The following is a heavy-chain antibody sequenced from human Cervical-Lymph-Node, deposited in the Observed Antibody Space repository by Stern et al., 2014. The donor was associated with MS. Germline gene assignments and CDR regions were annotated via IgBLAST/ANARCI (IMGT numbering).Heavy chain of an antibody. CDR2: IIPIFGSP. CDR1: GGTFSDYA. CDR3: ARGAYCGGDCYWGWFDS. J-gene: IGHJ5*01. Sequence: QVQLVQSGAEVTKPGSSVKVSCKASGGTFSDYAISWVRQAPGQGLEWMGGIIPIFGSPDYAQKCQGRVTITADESTTTAYMELSSLRSEDTAVYYCARGAYCGGDCYWGWFDSWGQGTLVTVSS. V-gene: IGHV1-69*01. D-gene: IGHD2-21*02.